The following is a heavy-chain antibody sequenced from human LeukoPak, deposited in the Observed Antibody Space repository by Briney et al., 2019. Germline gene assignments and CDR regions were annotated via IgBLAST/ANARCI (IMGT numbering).Heavy chain of an antibody. Sequence: PGRSLRLSCAASGFTFSSYAMHWVRQAPGKGLEWVAVISYDGSNKYYADSVKGRFTISRDNSKNTLYLQMNSLRAEDTAVYYCARESGWGSSGWSKGLDYWGQGTLVTVSS. CDR1: GFTFSSYA. CDR2: ISYDGSNK. V-gene: IGHV3-30-3*01. CDR3: ARESGWGSSGWSKGLDY. D-gene: IGHD6-19*01. J-gene: IGHJ4*02.